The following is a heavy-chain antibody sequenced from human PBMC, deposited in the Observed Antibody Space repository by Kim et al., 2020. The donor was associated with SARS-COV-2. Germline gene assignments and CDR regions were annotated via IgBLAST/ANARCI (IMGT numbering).Heavy chain of an antibody. V-gene: IGHV1-69*13. CDR1: GGTFSSYA. Sequence: SVKVSCKASGGTFSSYAISWVRQAPGQGLEWMGGIIPIFGTANYAQKFQGRVTITADESTSTAYMELSSLRSEDTAVYYCAISRYCSGGSCYADYYYYGMDVWGQGTTVTVSS. J-gene: IGHJ6*02. CDR3: AISRYCSGGSCYADYYYYGMDV. D-gene: IGHD2-15*01. CDR2: IIPIFGTA.